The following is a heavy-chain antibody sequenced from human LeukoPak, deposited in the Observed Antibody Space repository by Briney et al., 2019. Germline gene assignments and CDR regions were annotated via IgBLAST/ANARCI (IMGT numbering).Heavy chain of an antibody. J-gene: IGHJ4*02. CDR1: GYSISSGRY. V-gene: IGHV4-38-2*01. CDR2: FYPSGTT. CDR3: ARSLSTAGIDF. Sequence: SETLSLTCAVSGYSISSGRYWGWIRTPPGKGLEWMGRFYPSGTTYYNPSLKSRLTISVDTSKTQFSLNLRSVSAADTAVYYCARSLSTAGIDFWGQGTLVTVSS. D-gene: IGHD2-2*01.